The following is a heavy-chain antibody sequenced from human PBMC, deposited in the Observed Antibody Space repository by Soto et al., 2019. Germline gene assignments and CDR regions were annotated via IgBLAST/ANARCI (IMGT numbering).Heavy chain of an antibody. J-gene: IGHJ6*02. CDR2: IYHSGST. Sequence: SETLSLTSAVSGGSISSSNWWSWVRQPPGKGLEWIGEIYHSGSTNYNPSLKSRVTISVDKSKNQFSLKLSSVTAADTAVYYCARWITIFGVVPSGMDVWGQGTTFTVSS. CDR3: ARWITIFGVVPSGMDV. V-gene: IGHV4-4*02. D-gene: IGHD3-3*01. CDR1: GGSISSSNW.